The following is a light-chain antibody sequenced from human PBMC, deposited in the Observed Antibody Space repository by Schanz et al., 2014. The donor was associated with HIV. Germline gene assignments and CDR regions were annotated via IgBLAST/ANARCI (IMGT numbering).Light chain of an antibody. CDR1: QTISDW. J-gene: IGKJ2*01. CDR2: KAS. V-gene: IGKV1-5*03. Sequence: GDRVTMTCRASQTISDWLAWFQQKPGKAPKLLIYKASNLESGVPSTFSGSGSGTEFTLTINSLQPDDFATYYCQQYDSYPYTFGQGTKLEI. CDR3: QQYDSYPYT.